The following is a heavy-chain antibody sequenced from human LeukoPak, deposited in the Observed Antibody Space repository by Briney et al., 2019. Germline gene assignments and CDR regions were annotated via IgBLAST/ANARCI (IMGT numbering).Heavy chain of an antibody. J-gene: IGHJ4*02. CDR3: ARGPGSHNSSGWYDY. V-gene: IGHV3-11*01. CDR1: GFTFSDYY. CDR2: ISSSGSTI. Sequence: GGSLRLSCAASGFTFSDYYMTWIRQAPGKGLEWVSYISSSGSTIYYGDSVKGRFTISRDNAKNSLYLQMNSLRAEDTAVYYCARGPGSHNSSGWYDYWGQGTLVTVSS. D-gene: IGHD6-19*01.